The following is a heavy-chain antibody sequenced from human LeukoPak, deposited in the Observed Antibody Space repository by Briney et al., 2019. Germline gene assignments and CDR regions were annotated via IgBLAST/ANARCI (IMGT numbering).Heavy chain of an antibody. Sequence: ASVDVSCKASGYTFTSYCISCVRQAPGQGLEGMGWISAYNGNTNYAQKLQGRVTTNTDTSTRTAYMELRSVRSDDTAVYYCASTSYYYDSSGYYYWGQGTLVTVSS. CDR1: GYTFTSYC. D-gene: IGHD3-22*01. CDR2: ISAYNGNT. CDR3: ASTSYYYDSSGYYY. V-gene: IGHV1-18*01. J-gene: IGHJ4*02.